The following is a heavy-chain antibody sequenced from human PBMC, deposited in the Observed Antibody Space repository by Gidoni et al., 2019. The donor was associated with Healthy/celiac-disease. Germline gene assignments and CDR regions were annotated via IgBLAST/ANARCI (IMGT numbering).Heavy chain of an antibody. D-gene: IGHD3-22*01. CDR2: INAGNGNT. V-gene: IGHV1-3*01. CDR1: GYTFTSYA. CDR3: ARGMPNYYDSSGYYDY. J-gene: IGHJ4*02. Sequence: QVQLVQSGAEVKKPGASVKVSCKASGYTFTSYAMHWVRQAPGQRLEWMGWINAGNGNTKYSQKFQGRVTITRDTSASTAYMELSSLRSEDTAVYYCARGMPNYYDSSGYYDYWGQGTLVTVSS.